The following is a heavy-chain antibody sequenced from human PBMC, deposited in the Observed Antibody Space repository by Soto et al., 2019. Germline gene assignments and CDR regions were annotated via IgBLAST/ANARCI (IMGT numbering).Heavy chain of an antibody. CDR3: AKEGYDFWSGYPEYYFDY. CDR1: GFTFSSYG. J-gene: IGHJ4*02. V-gene: IGHV3-30*18. Sequence: QVQLVESGGGVVQPGRSLRLSCAASGFTFSSYGMHWVRQAPGKGLEWVAVISYDGSNKYYADSVKGRFTISRDNSKNTLYLQMSSLRAEDTAVYYCAKEGYDFWSGYPEYYFDYWGQGTLVTVSS. CDR2: ISYDGSNK. D-gene: IGHD3-3*01.